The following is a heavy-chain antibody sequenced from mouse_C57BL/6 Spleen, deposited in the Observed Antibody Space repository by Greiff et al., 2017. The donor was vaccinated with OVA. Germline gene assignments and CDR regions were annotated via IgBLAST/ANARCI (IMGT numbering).Heavy chain of an antibody. Sequence: EVKVVESGGGLVQPGGSLSLSCAASGFTFTDYYMSWVRQPPGKALEWLGFIRNKANGYTTEYSASVKGRFTISRDNSQSILYLQMNALRAEDSATYYCARYIGTAADYWGQGTTLTVSS. CDR2: IRNKANGYTT. D-gene: IGHD3-3*01. V-gene: IGHV7-3*01. J-gene: IGHJ2*01. CDR3: ARYIGTAADY. CDR1: GFTFTDYY.